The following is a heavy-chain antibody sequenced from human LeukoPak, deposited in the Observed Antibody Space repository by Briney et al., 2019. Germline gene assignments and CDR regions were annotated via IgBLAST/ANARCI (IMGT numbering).Heavy chain of an antibody. D-gene: IGHD5-12*01. Sequence: GGSLRLSCAASGFTFSSYAMSWVRQAPGKGLEWVSAISRSGDSTYYADSVKGRLTISRDNSKNTLYLQMNSLRAEDTAVYYCAKEQRGYTGYAVGSWFDPWGQGTLVTVSS. CDR1: GFTFSSYA. V-gene: IGHV3-23*01. CDR2: ISRSGDST. J-gene: IGHJ5*02. CDR3: AKEQRGYTGYAVGSWFDP.